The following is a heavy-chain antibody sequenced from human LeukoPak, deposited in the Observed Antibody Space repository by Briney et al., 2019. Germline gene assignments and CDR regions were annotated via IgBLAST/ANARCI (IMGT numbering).Heavy chain of an antibody. CDR1: GGSISSGSYY. CDR3: ARGSSGYYPYYFDY. D-gene: IGHD3-22*01. Sequence: SQTLSLICTVSGGSISSGSYYWSWVRQPAGNGLGWIGRIYTSGSTNYNPSLKSRVTISVATSKNQFSLKLSSVTAADTAVYYCARGSSGYYPYYFDYWGQGTLVTVSS. J-gene: IGHJ4*02. CDR2: IYTSGST. V-gene: IGHV4-61*02.